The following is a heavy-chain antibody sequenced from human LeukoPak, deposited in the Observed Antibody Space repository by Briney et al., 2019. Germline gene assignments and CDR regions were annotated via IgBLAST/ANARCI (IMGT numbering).Heavy chain of an antibody. Sequence: PGGSLRLSCAASGFTFSSYAMGWVRQAPGKGLEWVSAISGSGGSTYYADSVKGRFTISRDNSRNTLYLQMNSLRAEDTAVYYCAKKGIFGVVIKGTRNDYWGQGTLVTVSS. CDR2: ISGSGGST. CDR3: AKKGIFGVVIKGTRNDY. V-gene: IGHV3-23*01. D-gene: IGHD3-3*01. CDR1: GFTFSSYA. J-gene: IGHJ4*02.